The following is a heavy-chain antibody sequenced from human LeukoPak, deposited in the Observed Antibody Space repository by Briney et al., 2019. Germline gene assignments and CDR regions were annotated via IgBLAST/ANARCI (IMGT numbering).Heavy chain of an antibody. Sequence: GGSLRLSCAASGFTFSSYWMHWVRQAPGKGLVWVSRINSDGSSTTYADSVKGRFTISRDNAKNSLYLQMNSLRAEDTAVYYCATDPQSVDYYDSSGLDYWGQGTLVTVSS. D-gene: IGHD3-22*01. CDR1: GFTFSSYW. CDR2: INSDGSST. CDR3: ATDPQSVDYYDSSGLDY. V-gene: IGHV3-74*01. J-gene: IGHJ4*02.